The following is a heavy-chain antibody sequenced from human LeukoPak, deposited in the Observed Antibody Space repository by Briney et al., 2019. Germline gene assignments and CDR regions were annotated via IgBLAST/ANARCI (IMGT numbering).Heavy chain of an antibody. CDR1: GYSFTNYG. CDR3: ARARVSVTTDFDY. V-gene: IGHV1-18*01. D-gene: IGHD4-17*01. CDR2: ISAYNDNA. Sequence: ASVKVSCKASGYSFTNYGISWVRQAPGQGLEWMGWISAYNDNAHYAQGLQGRVTMTTDTSTSTAYMELRSLRSDDTAVYYCARARVSVTTDFDYWGQGTLVTVSS. J-gene: IGHJ4*02.